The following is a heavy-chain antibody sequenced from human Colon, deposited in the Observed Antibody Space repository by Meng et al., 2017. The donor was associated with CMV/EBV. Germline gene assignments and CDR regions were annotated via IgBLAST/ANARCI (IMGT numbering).Heavy chain of an antibody. CDR3: ARGPMIAEGV. J-gene: IGHJ4*02. V-gene: IGHV3-66*02. CDR2: IYSGGST. D-gene: IGHD2-21*01. Sequence: GGSLRLSCVTSGFTISSSYMAWIRQTPGKGLEWVALIYSGGSTYYADSVKGRLTISRNDSTDTLFLQMNNLQVEDTGLYYCARGPMIAEGVWGLGTLVTVSS. CDR1: GFTISSSY.